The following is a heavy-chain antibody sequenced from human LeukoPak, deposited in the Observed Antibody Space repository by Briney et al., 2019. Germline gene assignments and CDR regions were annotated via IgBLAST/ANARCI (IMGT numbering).Heavy chain of an antibody. CDR3: EKLRSSSSSDAFDI. CDR1: GFTFSSHG. V-gene: IGHV3-30*18. CDR2: ILYDGSNE. Sequence: PGGSLRLSCAASGFTFSSHGMHWVRQAPGMGLEWVALILYDGSNEYYADSVQGRFTISRDSSRNTLYLQMNSLRAEDTAVYYCEKLRSSSSSDAFDIWGQGTMVTVSS. J-gene: IGHJ3*02. D-gene: IGHD2-2*01.